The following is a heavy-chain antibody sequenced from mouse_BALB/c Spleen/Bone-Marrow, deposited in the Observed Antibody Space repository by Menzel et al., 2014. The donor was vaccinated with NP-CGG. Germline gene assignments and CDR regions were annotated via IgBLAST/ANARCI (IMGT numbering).Heavy chain of an antibody. CDR3: ARSLRAYAMDY. CDR2: IWSDGST. CDR1: GFSLTSYG. V-gene: IGHV2-6*02. J-gene: IGHJ4*01. Sequence: VQLQQSGPGLVAPSQRLSITCTVSGFSLTSYGVHWVRQPPGKGLEWLVVIWSDGSTTYNSALKSRLSISKDNSKSQVFLEMNSLQTDDTAMYHCARSLRAYAMDYWGQGTSVTVSS. D-gene: IGHD1-2*01.